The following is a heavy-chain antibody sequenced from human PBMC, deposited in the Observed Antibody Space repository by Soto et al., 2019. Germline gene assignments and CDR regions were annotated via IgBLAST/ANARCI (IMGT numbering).Heavy chain of an antibody. J-gene: IGHJ4*01. CDR2: TRNKANSYTT. CDR3: ARGYCSGGSCWYYFDY. Sequence: EVQLVESGGGLVQPGGSLRLSCAASGFTFSDHYMDWVRQAPGKGLEWVGRTRNKANSYTTEYAASVKGRFTISRDDSKNSLYLQMNSLKTEDTAVYYCARGYCSGGSCWYYFDYWGHGTLVTVSS. D-gene: IGHD2-15*01. V-gene: IGHV3-72*01. CDR1: GFTFSDHY.